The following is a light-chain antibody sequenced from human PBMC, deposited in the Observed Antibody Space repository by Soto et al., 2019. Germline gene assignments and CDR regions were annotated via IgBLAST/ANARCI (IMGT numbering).Light chain of an antibody. CDR1: SSNIGSNY. V-gene: IGLV1-47*01. CDR2: RNN. CDR3: AAWDDSLSGRV. Sequence: QSVLTQPPSASVTPGQRVTISCSGSSSNIGSNYVYWYQQLSGTAPKLLIYRNNQRPSGVPDRFSGSKSGTSASLAISGLRSEDEADYYCAAWDDSLSGRVFGTGTKVTVL. J-gene: IGLJ1*01.